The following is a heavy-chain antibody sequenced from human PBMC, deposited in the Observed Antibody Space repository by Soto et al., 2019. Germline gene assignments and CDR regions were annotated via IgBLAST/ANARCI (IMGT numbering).Heavy chain of an antibody. J-gene: IGHJ4*02. CDR3: AKSSGTGANGCSFDY. Sequence: EVQLVESGGGLVQPGRSLRLSCAASGFTFDDYAMHWVRQAPGKGLEWVSGISWNSGSIGYADSVKGRFTISRDNAKNSLYLQMNSLRAEDTALYYCAKSSGTGANGCSFDYWGQGTLVTVSS. CDR2: ISWNSGSI. D-gene: IGHD1-1*01. V-gene: IGHV3-9*01. CDR1: GFTFDDYA.